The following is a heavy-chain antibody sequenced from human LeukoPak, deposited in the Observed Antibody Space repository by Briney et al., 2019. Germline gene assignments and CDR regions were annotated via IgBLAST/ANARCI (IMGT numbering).Heavy chain of an antibody. CDR2: ISSSASTI. CDR1: RFTFSDYY. V-gene: IGHV3-11*04. Sequence: GGSLRLSCAASRFTFSDYYMSWIRQAPGKGLEWLSYISSSASTIYYADSVRGRFTISRDNAKNSLYLQMNSLRVEDTAVYYCAKDFYAQPDYWGQGTLVTVSS. J-gene: IGHJ4*02. CDR3: AKDFYAQPDY. D-gene: IGHD2/OR15-2a*01.